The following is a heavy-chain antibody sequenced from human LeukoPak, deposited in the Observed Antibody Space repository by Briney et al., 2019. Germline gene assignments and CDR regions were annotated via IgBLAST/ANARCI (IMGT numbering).Heavy chain of an antibody. J-gene: IGHJ4*02. CDR2: IIPIFGTA. CDR1: GGTFSSYA. CDR3: GRDLGGGGFDY. Sequence: SVKVSCKASGGTFSSYAISWVRQAPGQGLEWMGGIIPIFGTANYAQKFQGRVTITADKSTSTAYMELSSLRSDDTAVYYCGRDLGGGGFDYWGQGTLVPVPS. V-gene: IGHV1-69*06. D-gene: IGHD1-26*01.